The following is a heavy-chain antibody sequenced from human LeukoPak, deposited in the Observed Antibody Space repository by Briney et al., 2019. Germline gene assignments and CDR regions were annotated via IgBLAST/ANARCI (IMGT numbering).Heavy chain of an antibody. J-gene: IGHJ4*02. V-gene: IGHV4-59*05. CDR2: IYYSGST. CDR3: ARRSNWGSVDY. D-gene: IGHD7-27*01. Sequence: PSETLSLTCTVSGASITTYYWSWIRQPPGKGLEWIGSIYYSGSTYYNPSLKSRVTISVDTSKNQFSLKLSSVTAADTAVYYCARRSNWGSVDYWGQGTLVTVSS. CDR1: GASITTYY.